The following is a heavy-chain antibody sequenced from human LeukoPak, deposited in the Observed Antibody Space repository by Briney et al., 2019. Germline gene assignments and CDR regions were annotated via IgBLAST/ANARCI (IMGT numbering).Heavy chain of an antibody. CDR2: ISAYNGNT. Sequence: ASVKVSCKASGYTFTSYGIIWVRQAPGQGLEWMGWISAYNGNTNYAQKLQGRVTMTTDTSTSTAYMELRSLRSDDTAVYYCARLSVPAAISYYYYYMDVWGKGTTVPVSS. CDR1: GYTFTSYG. J-gene: IGHJ6*03. D-gene: IGHD2-2*01. V-gene: IGHV1-18*01. CDR3: ARLSVPAAISYYYYYMDV.